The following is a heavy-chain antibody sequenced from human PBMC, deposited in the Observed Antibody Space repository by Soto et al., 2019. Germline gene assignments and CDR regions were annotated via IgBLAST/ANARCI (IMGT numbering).Heavy chain of an antibody. CDR3: AKMAWLGDLPGHDF. D-gene: IGHD3-10*01. CDR2: ITAGGSKT. J-gene: IGHJ4*02. Sequence: EVQLLESGGGLVQPGGSLRLYCAASGFTFRTYVMTWVRQAPGKGLEWLSTITAGGSKTYYADSVRGRFAISRDNSKDTLYLQMDSLGAEDSALYYCAKMAWLGDLPGHDFWGQGTLVTVSS. CDR1: GFTFRTYV. V-gene: IGHV3-23*01.